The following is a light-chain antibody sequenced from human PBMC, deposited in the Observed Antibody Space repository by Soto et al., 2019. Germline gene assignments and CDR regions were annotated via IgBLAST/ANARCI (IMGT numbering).Light chain of an antibody. Sequence: DIQMTQSPSSLSASVGDSVTITCRASQSISTNQNWYQQKPGRAPDLLIYTASSLQSGGPSRFSGSGSGTDFTLTISTLQPEDFATYYCQETHRTPPRTFGQGTRVEVK. V-gene: IGKV1-39*01. CDR3: QETHRTPPRT. CDR1: QSISTN. J-gene: IGKJ1*01. CDR2: TAS.